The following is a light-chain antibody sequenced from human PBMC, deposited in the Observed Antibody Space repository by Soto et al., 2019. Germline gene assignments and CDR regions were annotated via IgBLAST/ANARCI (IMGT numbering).Light chain of an antibody. V-gene: IGLV2-18*01. CDR2: DVN. Sequence: QSALTQPPSVSGSPGQSVTISCTGTTTDIDNYDSVPWYQQAPGTAPKLIIYDVNNRPSGAPDRFSGSTSGNTASLTISGLQAEDETDYFCSLYSSNGSLIFGPGTKVTVL. J-gene: IGLJ1*01. CDR3: SLYSSNGSLI. CDR1: TTDIDNYDS.